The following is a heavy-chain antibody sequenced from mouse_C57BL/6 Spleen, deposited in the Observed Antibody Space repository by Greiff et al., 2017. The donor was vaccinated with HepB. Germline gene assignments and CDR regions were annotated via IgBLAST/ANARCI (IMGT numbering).Heavy chain of an antibody. Sequence: VQLQQSGPELVKPGASVKIPCKASGYTFTDYNMDWVKQSHGKSLEWIGDINPNNGGTIYNQKFKGKATLTVDKSSSTAYMELRSLTSEDTAVYYCARPSFYYYGSSPLFDYWGQGTTLTVSS. V-gene: IGHV1-18*01. CDR3: ARPSFYYYGSSPLFDY. CDR2: INPNNGGT. CDR1: GYTFTDYN. D-gene: IGHD1-1*01. J-gene: IGHJ2*01.